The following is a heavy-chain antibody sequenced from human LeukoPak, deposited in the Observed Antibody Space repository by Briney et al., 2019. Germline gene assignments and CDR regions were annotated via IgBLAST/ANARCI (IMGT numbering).Heavy chain of an antibody. CDR3: AREGYSSTGYYYYMDV. CDR2: ISSNGGST. V-gene: IGHV3-64*01. D-gene: IGHD5-18*01. CDR1: GFTFSSYA. J-gene: IGHJ6*03. Sequence: PGGSLRLSCAASGFTFSSYAMHWVRQAPGKGLEYVSAISSNGGSTYYANSVKGRFTISRDNSKNTLYLQMGSLRAEDMAVYYCAREGYSSTGYYYYMDVWDKGTTVTVSS.